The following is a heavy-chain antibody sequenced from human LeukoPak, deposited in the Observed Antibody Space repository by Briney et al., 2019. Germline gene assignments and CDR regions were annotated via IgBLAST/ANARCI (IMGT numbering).Heavy chain of an antibody. CDR3: ARDPTRDRDYYDSSGYYSGGYFDY. CDR2: IYYSGST. Sequence: PSETLSLTCTVSGGSISSYYWSWIRQPPGKGLEGIGYIYYSGSTNYNPSLKSRVTISVDTSKNQFSLKLSFVTAADTDVYYCARDPTRDRDYYDSSGYYSGGYFDYWGQGTLVTVSS. D-gene: IGHD3-22*01. V-gene: IGHV4-59*01. CDR1: GGSISSYY. J-gene: IGHJ4*02.